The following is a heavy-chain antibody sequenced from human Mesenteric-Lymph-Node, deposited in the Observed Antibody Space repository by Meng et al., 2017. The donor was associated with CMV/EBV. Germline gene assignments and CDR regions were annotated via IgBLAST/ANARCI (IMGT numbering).Heavy chain of an antibody. D-gene: IGHD1-26*01. Sequence: SGYTFTGYYMHWVRQAPGQGLEWMGWINPNSGGTNYAQKFQGRVTMTRDTSISTAYMELSRLRSDDTAVYYCVRSSGRFSSDWFDPWGQGTLVTVSS. CDR3: VRSSGRFSSDWFDP. V-gene: IGHV1-2*02. CDR2: INPNSGGT. J-gene: IGHJ5*02. CDR1: GYTFTGYY.